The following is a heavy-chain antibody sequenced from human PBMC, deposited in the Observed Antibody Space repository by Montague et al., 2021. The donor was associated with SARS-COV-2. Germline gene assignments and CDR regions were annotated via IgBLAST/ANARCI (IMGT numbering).Heavy chain of an antibody. CDR3: ARHRNYGDHSLDNWFHP. Sequence: SETLSLTCTVSGDSTSCPNCYWGWIRQAPGKGLDWIGTIYNSGTTYYNPSLKSRLTISIDTSKNQFSLKLTSVTAADTAVYYCARHRNYGDHSLDNWFHPWGQVTRVTVAA. V-gene: IGHV4-39*01. J-gene: IGHJ5*02. D-gene: IGHD4-17*01. CDR1: GDSTSCPNCY. CDR2: IYNSGTT.